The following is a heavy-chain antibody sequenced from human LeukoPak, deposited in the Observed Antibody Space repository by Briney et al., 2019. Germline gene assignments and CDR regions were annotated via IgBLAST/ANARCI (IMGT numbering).Heavy chain of an antibody. Sequence: ASVKVSCKASGYTFTGYYMHWVRQATGQGLEWMGWMNPNSGNTGYAQKFQGRVTMTRNTSISTAYMELSSLRSEDTAVYYCARGFRGGFGELLFNRWGQGTLVTVSS. V-gene: IGHV1-8*02. CDR2: MNPNSGNT. D-gene: IGHD3-10*01. J-gene: IGHJ4*02. CDR1: GYTFTGYY. CDR3: ARGFRGGFGELLFNR.